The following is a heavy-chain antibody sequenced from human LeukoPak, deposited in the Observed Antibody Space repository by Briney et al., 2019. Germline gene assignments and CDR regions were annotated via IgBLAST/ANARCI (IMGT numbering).Heavy chain of an antibody. CDR1: GFTFAAYT. J-gene: IGHJ5*02. CDR2: ISWNGGST. D-gene: IGHD3-9*01. Sequence: GSLRLSCAGSGFTFAAYTMHWVRQRPERGLEWVSLISWNGGSTSYTSSVKGRFTISRDNSKNSLYLQMDRLRIEDTAFYYCAKSDDWQHLVTSWGQGTLVTVSS. CDR3: AKSDDWQHLVTS. V-gene: IGHV3-43*01.